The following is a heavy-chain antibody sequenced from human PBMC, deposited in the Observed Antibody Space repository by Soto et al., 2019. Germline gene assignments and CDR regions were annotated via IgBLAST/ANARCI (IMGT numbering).Heavy chain of an antibody. V-gene: IGHV1-69*12. D-gene: IGHD4-17*01. Sequence: QVQLVQSGAEVKKPGSSVKVSCNASGGTFSSYAISWLRQARGQGLEWMGGIIPIFGTANYAQKFQGRVTITADESTSTAYMELSSLRSEDTAVYYCARWAVTMGDFYYGMDVWGQGTTVTVS. CDR2: IIPIFGTA. CDR3: ARWAVTMGDFYYGMDV. CDR1: GGTFSSYA. J-gene: IGHJ6*02.